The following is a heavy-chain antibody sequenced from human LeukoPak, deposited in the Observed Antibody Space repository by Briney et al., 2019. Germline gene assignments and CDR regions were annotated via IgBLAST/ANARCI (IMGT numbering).Heavy chain of an antibody. CDR3: ARTSGDLWFDP. V-gene: IGHV3-53*01. Sequence: GESLRLSCVASGFTFTDHPMNWVRQAPGKGLEWVSVIYSGGSTYYADSVKGRFTISRDNSKNTLYLQMNSLRAEDTAVYYCARTSGDLWFDPWGQGTLVTVSS. J-gene: IGHJ5*02. D-gene: IGHD3-10*01. CDR2: IYSGGST. CDR1: GFTFTDHP.